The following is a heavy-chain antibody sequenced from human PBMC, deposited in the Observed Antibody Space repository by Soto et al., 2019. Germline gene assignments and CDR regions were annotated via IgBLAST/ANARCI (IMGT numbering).Heavy chain of an antibody. CDR3: ARHLTYCSAGSCYSDFPYYGMDV. Sequence: PSETLSLTCTVSGGSMISYYWSWIRQPPGRGLEWIGFIYYAGSTKYNPSLNSRVTISVDTSKNQFSLKLSSVTAADTAVYYCARHLTYCSAGSCYSDFPYYGMDVWGQGTTVTV. CDR1: GGSMISYY. CDR2: IYYAGST. D-gene: IGHD2-15*01. J-gene: IGHJ6*02. V-gene: IGHV4-59*08.